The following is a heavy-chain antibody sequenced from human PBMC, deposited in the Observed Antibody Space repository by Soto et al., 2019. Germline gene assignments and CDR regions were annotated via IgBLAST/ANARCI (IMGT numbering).Heavy chain of an antibody. V-gene: IGHV3-49*04. CDR3: TRYYYESSGYYVY. Sequence: GGSLRLSCTGSGFNFANYALTWVRQAPGKGLEWVGFIRGETNGGTADYAASLKGRITISRDDSKSIAYLEINSLQTEDTAVYYCTRYYYESSGYYVYWGQGALVTVSS. CDR1: GFNFANYA. CDR2: IRGETNGGTA. D-gene: IGHD3-22*01. J-gene: IGHJ4*02.